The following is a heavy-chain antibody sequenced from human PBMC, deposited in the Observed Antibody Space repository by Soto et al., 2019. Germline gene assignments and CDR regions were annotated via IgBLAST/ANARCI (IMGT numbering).Heavy chain of an antibody. Sequence: ASVKVSCKASGYTFTSYAMHWVRQAPGQRLEWMGWINAGNGNTKYSQKFQGRVTITRDTSASTAYMELSSLRSEDTAVYYCARTREEDIVVVPADAFDIWGQGTMVTVSS. D-gene: IGHD2-2*01. CDR3: ARTREEDIVVVPADAFDI. J-gene: IGHJ3*02. CDR1: GYTFTSYA. CDR2: INAGNGNT. V-gene: IGHV1-3*01.